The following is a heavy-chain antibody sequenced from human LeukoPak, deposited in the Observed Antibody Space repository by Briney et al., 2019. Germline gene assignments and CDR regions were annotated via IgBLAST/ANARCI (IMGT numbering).Heavy chain of an antibody. CDR1: GFTFSSYW. J-gene: IGHJ5*02. Sequence: GGSLRLSCAASGFTFSSYWMHWVRQAPGMGLVWVSSINSDGSSTTYADSVKGRFTISRDNAKNTLYLQMNSLRAEDTAVYYCTRGQPQWLVFNWFDPWGQGTLVTVSS. CDR2: INSDGSST. D-gene: IGHD6-19*01. V-gene: IGHV3-74*01. CDR3: TRGQPQWLVFNWFDP.